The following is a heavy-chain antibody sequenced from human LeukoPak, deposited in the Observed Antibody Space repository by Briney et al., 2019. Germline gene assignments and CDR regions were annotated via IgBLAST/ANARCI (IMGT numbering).Heavy chain of an antibody. J-gene: IGHJ4*02. Sequence: GGSLRLSCAASGFTFSSYSMNWVRQAPGKGLEWVSSISSSSSYTYYADPVKGRFTISRDNAKNSLYPQMNNLRAEDTAVYYCARGVRYCSSTNCASFDYWGQGILVTVSS. CDR1: GFTFSSYS. CDR2: ISSSSSYT. CDR3: ARGVRYCSSTNCASFDY. V-gene: IGHV3-21*01. D-gene: IGHD2-2*01.